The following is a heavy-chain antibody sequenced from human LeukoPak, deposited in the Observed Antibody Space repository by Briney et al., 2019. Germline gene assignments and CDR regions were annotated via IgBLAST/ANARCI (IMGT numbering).Heavy chain of an antibody. CDR1: GYTLTELC. Sequence: GASVKVSCTVSGYTLTELCMHRVRQAPGQGIESMGGIIPIFGTANYAQKFQGRVTITADETTSTAYMELSSLGSEDTAVYSCARIPPEGPYYYYDGMDVWGKGTTVTVSS. V-gene: IGHV1-69*13. CDR2: IIPIFGTA. CDR3: ARIPPEGPYYYYDGMDV. J-gene: IGHJ6*04. D-gene: IGHD1-14*01.